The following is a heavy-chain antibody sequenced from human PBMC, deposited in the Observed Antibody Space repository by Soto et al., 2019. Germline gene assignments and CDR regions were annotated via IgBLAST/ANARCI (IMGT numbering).Heavy chain of an antibody. CDR2: IFYDESKE. J-gene: IGHJ6*02. CDR3: ARDAAARDGRGGMDV. D-gene: IGHD6-6*01. CDR1: GFTFRQYG. V-gene: IGHV3-33*01. Sequence: GGSLRLSCAASGFTFRQYGMHWVRQAPGKGLEWVAVIFYDESKEYYADSVRGRFTISRDNSNNMLYLQMNSLRGEDTALYYCARDAAARDGRGGMDVWGQGTTVTVSS.